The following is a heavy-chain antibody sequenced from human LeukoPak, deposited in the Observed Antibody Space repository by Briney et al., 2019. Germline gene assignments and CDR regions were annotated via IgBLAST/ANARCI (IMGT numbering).Heavy chain of an antibody. V-gene: IGHV1-3*01. D-gene: IGHD5-18*01. CDR3: VPGYKY. CDR2: INAGSGNT. CDR1: GYNFSNYA. Sequence: ASVKVSCKASGYNFSNYAMHWVRQAPGQRLEWMGWINAGSGNTKYLEKFQGRLTITRDTSASTAYMELISLTSEDTAVYYCVPGYKYWGQGTLVTVSS. J-gene: IGHJ4*02.